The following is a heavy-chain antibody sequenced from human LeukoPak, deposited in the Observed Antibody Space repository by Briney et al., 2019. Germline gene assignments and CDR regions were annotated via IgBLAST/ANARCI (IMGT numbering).Heavy chain of an antibody. Sequence: PGGSLRPSCAASGFTFSSYWMSWVRQAPGKGLEWVANIKQDGSEKYYVDSVKGRFTISRDNAKNSLYLQMNSLRAEDTAVYYCARNPYGTMIVVVTVDYWGQGTLVTVSS. J-gene: IGHJ4*02. CDR2: IKQDGSEK. CDR1: GFTFSSYW. V-gene: IGHV3-7*01. CDR3: ARNPYGTMIVVVTVDY. D-gene: IGHD3-22*01.